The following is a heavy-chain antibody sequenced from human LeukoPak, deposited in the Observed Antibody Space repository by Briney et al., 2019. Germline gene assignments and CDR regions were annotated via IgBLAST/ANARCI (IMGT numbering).Heavy chain of an antibody. CDR2: IIPIFGTA. Sequence: SVKVSCKASGGTFSSYAISWVRQAPGQGLEWMGGIIPIFGTANYAQKFQGRVTITADESTSTAYMELSNLRSEDTAVYYCARDQGYCSGGSCYSVDYWGQGTLVTVSS. CDR1: GGTFSSYA. J-gene: IGHJ4*02. CDR3: ARDQGYCSGGSCYSVDY. D-gene: IGHD2-15*01. V-gene: IGHV1-69*13.